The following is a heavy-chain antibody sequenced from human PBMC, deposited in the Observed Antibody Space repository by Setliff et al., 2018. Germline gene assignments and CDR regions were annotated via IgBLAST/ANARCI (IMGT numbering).Heavy chain of an antibody. CDR3: ARETSAARLWGPFDY. D-gene: IGHD6-6*01. J-gene: IGHJ4*02. Sequence: SETLSLTCTVSGYSISSGYYWGWVRQPPGKGLEWLGTLSDSGSTYYNPSFKGRVTISEHSSQTQFFLELSSVTAADTAVYYCARETSAARLWGPFDYWGQGTLVTVSS. CDR2: LSDSGST. CDR1: GYSISSGYY. V-gene: IGHV4-38-2*02.